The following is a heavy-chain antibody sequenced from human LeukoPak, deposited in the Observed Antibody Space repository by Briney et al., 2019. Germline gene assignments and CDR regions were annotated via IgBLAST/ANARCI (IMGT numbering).Heavy chain of an antibody. CDR3: ARGLSADDWGFFKGITIFGVVIIPCYY. D-gene: IGHD3-3*01. CDR2: MNPNSGNT. J-gene: IGHJ4*02. Sequence: ASVKVSCKASGYTFTSYDINWVRQATGQGLEWMGWMNPNSGNTGYAQKFQGRVTMTRNTSISTAYMELSSLRSEDTAVYYCARGLSADDWGFFKGITIFGVVIIPCYYWGQGTLVTVSS. V-gene: IGHV1-8*01. CDR1: GYTFTSYD.